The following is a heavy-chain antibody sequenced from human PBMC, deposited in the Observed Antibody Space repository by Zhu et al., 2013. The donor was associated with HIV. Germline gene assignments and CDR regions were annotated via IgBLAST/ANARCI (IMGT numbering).Heavy chain of an antibody. CDR1: GGTFSTYG. V-gene: IGHV1-69*06. Sequence: QVQLLQSGPEVKKTGSSVKVSCKASGGTFSTYGISWVRQAPGQGPEWMGGITPIFGTTNYAQKFQGRVSITADKSTSTAYMDLSSLRHEDTAVYYCALSLCSGVTCYRPGEKRMDVWGQGDHGSPVSS. J-gene: IGHJ6*02. CDR2: ITPIFGTT. D-gene: IGHD2-15*01. CDR3: ALSLCSGVTCYRPGEKRMDV.